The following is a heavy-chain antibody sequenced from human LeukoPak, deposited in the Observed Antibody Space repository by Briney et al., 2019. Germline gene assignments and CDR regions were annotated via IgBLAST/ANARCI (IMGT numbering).Heavy chain of an antibody. CDR3: ANLWFGAKETDY. V-gene: IGHV1-2*02. J-gene: IGHJ4*02. D-gene: IGHD3-10*01. Sequence: ASVKVSCKASGYTFTGYYMHWVRQAPGQGLEWMGWINPNSGGTNYAQKFQGRVTMTRDTSISTAYMELSRLRSDDTAVYYCANLWFGAKETDYWGQGTLVTVSS. CDR1: GYTFTGYY. CDR2: INPNSGGT.